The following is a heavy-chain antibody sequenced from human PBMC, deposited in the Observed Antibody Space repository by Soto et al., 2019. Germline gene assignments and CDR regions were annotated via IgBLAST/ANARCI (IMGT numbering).Heavy chain of an antibody. CDR2: ISGSGGST. CDR1: GFTFSSYA. D-gene: IGHD6-13*01. J-gene: IGHJ4*02. V-gene: IGHV3-23*01. CDR3: AKVGGGIAAAGEGYVDY. Sequence: GGSLRLSCAASGFTFSSYAMSWVRQAPGKGLEWVSAISGSGGSTYYADSVKGRFTISRDNSKNTLYLQMNGLRAEDTAVYYCAKVGGGIAAAGEGYVDYWGQGTLVTVSS.